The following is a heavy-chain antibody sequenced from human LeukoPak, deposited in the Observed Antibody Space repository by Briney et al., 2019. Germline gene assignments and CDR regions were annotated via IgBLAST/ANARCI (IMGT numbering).Heavy chain of an antibody. J-gene: IGHJ4*02. CDR3: ARTLPLRASSSPAFDY. CDR1: GFTVSSNY. CDR2: IYSGGST. V-gene: IGHV3-53*01. Sequence: GGSLRLSCAASGFTVSSNYMSWVRQAPGKGLEWVSVIYSGGSTYYADSVKGRFTISRDNSKNTLYLQMNSLRAEDTAVYYCARTLPLRASSSPAFDYWGQGTLVTVSS. D-gene: IGHD4-17*01.